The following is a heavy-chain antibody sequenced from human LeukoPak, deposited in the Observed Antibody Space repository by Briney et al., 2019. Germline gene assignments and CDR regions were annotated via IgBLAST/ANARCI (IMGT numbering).Heavy chain of an antibody. D-gene: IGHD1/OR15-1a*01. V-gene: IGHV4-31*03. Sequence: SETLSLTCTVSGGSVSGASIGSVVYYWTWIRQHPGKGLEWIGSIYYSGSTYYNPSLKSRLTISVDVSKNQFSLKLSSVTAADTAVYYCARLEQTSWFDPWGQGTLVTVSS. J-gene: IGHJ5*02. CDR3: ARLEQTSWFDP. CDR1: GGSVSGASIGSVVYY. CDR2: IYYSGST.